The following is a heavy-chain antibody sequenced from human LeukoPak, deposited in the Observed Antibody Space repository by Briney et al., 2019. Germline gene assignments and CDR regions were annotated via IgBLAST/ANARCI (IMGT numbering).Heavy chain of an antibody. J-gene: IGHJ4*02. D-gene: IGHD6-19*01. Sequence: GGSLRLSCAASGFIFSNYAMSWVRQAPGKGLEWVSSISSSSSYIYYADSVKGRFTISRDNANNSLYLQMNSLRAEDTAVYYCARRSIAVAGPFDYWGQGTLVTVSS. CDR3: ARRSIAVAGPFDY. V-gene: IGHV3-21*06. CDR2: ISSSSSYI. CDR1: GFIFSNYA.